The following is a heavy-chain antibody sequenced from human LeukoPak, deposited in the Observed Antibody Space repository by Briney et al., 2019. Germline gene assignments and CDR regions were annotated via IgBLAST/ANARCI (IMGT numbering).Heavy chain of an antibody. CDR1: GYTFTSYA. D-gene: IGHD1-26*01. CDR3: ARDLWHDSGSYSDY. CDR2: TNAGNGNT. V-gene: IGHV1-3*01. Sequence: ASVKVSCKASGYTFTSYAMHWVRQAPGQRLEWMGWTNAGNGNTKYSQKFQGRVTITRDTSASTAYMELSSLRSEDTAVYYCARDLWHDSGSYSDYWGQGTLVTVSS. J-gene: IGHJ4*02.